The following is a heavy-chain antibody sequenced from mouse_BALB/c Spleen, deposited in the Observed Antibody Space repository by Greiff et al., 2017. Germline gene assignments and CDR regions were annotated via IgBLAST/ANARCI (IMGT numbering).Heavy chain of an antibody. Sequence: EVKLMESGPGLVKPSQSLSLTCTVTGYSITSDYAWNWIRQFPGNNLEWRGYISYSGSTSYNPSLKSRISITRDTSKNQFFLQLNSVTTEDTATYCCARLGRFAYWGQGTLVTVSA. V-gene: IGHV3-2*02. J-gene: IGHJ3*01. CDR2: ISYSGST. D-gene: IGHD4-1*01. CDR1: GYSITSDYA. CDR3: ARLGRFAY.